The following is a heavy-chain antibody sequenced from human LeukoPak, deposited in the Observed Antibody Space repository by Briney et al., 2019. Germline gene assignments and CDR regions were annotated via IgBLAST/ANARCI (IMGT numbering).Heavy chain of an antibody. CDR3: AGGTTVTTLYY. D-gene: IGHD4-17*01. CDR2: IYHSGST. CDR1: GDSINSGGYS. Sequence: SETLSLTCAVSGDSINSGGYSWSWLRQPPGKGLEWIGYIYHSGSTYYNPSLKSRATISVDRSKNQFSLKLSSVTAADTAVYYCAGGTTVTTLYYWGQGTLVTVSS. J-gene: IGHJ4*02. V-gene: IGHV4-30-2*01.